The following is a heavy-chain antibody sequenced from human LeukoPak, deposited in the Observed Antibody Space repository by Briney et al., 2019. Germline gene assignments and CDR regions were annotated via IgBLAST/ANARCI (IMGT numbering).Heavy chain of an antibody. CDR2: IIPIFGTA. Sequence: ASVKVSCKASGGTFSSYAISWVRQAPGQGLEWMGRIIPIFGTANYAQKFQGRVTITTDESTSTAYMELSSLRSEDTAVYYGAREVDYDYVWGSYRYTPPLDYWGQGTLVTVSS. V-gene: IGHV1-69*05. CDR1: GGTFSSYA. D-gene: IGHD3-16*02. J-gene: IGHJ4*02. CDR3: AREVDYDYVWGSYRYTPPLDY.